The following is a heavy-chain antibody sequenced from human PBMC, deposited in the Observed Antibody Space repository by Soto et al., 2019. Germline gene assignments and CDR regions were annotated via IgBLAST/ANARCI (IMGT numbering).Heavy chain of an antibody. CDR1: GYTFTGDY. CDR3: ARDPIGGGTPYYCDY. D-gene: IGHD3-10*01. Sequence: QVQLVQSGAEVKKPGASVKVSCKASGYTFTGDYMHWVRQAPGQGLEWMGWINPNSGGADYSQQFQGRVTMTRDTSISTAYMELTSLTSDDTAVYYCARDPIGGGTPYYCDYWGQGTLVTVSS. J-gene: IGHJ4*02. CDR2: INPNSGGA. V-gene: IGHV1-2*02.